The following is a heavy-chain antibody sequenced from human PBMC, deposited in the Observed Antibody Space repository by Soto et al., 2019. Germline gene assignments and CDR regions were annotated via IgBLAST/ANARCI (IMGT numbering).Heavy chain of an antibody. CDR3: ARDPAGIVATMSAFDI. CDR2: IWYDGSNK. CDR1: GFTFSSYG. V-gene: IGHV3-33*01. D-gene: IGHD5-12*01. J-gene: IGHJ3*02. Sequence: GGSLRLSCAASGFTFSSYGMHWVRQAPGKGLEWVAVIWYDGSNKYYADSVKGRFTISRDNSKNTLYLQMNSLRAEDTAVYYCARDPAGIVATMSAFDIWGQGTMVTVSS.